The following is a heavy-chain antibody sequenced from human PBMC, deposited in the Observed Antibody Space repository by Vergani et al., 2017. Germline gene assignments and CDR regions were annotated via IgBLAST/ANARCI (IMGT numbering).Heavy chain of an antibody. J-gene: IGHJ6*02. CDR2: IDPSDSYT. Sequence: EVQLVQSGAEVKKPGESLRISCKGSGYSFTSYWISWVRQMPGKGLEWMGRIDPSDSYTNYSPSFQGHVTISADKSISTAYLQWSSLKASDTAMYYCARQGVEYSSSVYYYYGMDVWGQGTTVTVSS. D-gene: IGHD6-6*01. V-gene: IGHV5-10-1*03. CDR3: ARQGVEYSSSVYYYYGMDV. CDR1: GYSFTSYW.